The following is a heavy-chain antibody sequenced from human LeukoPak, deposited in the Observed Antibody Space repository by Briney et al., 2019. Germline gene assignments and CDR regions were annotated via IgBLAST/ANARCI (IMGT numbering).Heavy chain of an antibody. J-gene: IGHJ3*02. CDR1: GFTFSVYA. CDR2: ISGSSGTT. Sequence: GGSLRLSCAAFGFTFSVYAMSWVRQAPGKGLEWVSVISGSSGTTYYADSVKGRFTISRDNSKNTLYLQMNSLRAEDTAVYYCAREVGAFDIWGQGTMVTVSS. V-gene: IGHV3-23*01. CDR3: AREVGAFDI.